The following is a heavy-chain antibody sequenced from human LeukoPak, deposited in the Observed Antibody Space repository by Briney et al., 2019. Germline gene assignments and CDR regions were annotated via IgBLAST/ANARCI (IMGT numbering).Heavy chain of an antibody. J-gene: IGHJ3*02. Sequence: SETLSLTCSVSGGSISSHNYFWGWLRQPPGVGLEWIGYIHYSGRTFYNPSLKSRVSISRDTSKNQFSLRLSSVTAADTAVYYCAREVDKAADSDGSDTWGRGTMVTVSS. CDR3: AREVDKAADSDGSDT. CDR2: IHYSGRT. V-gene: IGHV4-30-4*01. CDR1: GGSISSHNYF. D-gene: IGHD6-13*01.